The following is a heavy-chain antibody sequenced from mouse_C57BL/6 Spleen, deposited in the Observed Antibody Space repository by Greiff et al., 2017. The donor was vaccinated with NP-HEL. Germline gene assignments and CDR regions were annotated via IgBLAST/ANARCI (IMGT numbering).Heavy chain of an antibody. CDR2: IYPGDGDT. D-gene: IGHD2-1*01. V-gene: IGHV1-82*01. CDR3: ARERVYSYYCDY. CDR1: GYAFSSSW. Sequence: QVQLQQSGPELVKPGASVKISCKASGYAFSSSWMNWVKQRPGKGLEWIGRIYPGDGDTNYNGKFKGKAKLTADKSSSTAYMQLSSLTSEDSAVYFCARERVYSYYCDYWGQGTTLTVSS. J-gene: IGHJ2*01.